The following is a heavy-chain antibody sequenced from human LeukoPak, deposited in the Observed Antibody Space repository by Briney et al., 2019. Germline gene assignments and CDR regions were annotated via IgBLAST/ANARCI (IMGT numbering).Heavy chain of an antibody. Sequence: SVKVSCKASGGTFSSYAISWVRQAPGQGLEWMGGIIPIFGTANYAQKFQGRVTITADESTSTAYMELSSLRSEDTAVYYCARDSGEIVVVVAATPAMYYYYMDVWGKGTTVTXXS. CDR1: GGTFSSYA. CDR2: IIPIFGTA. V-gene: IGHV1-69*13. J-gene: IGHJ6*03. CDR3: ARDSGEIVVVVAATPAMYYYYMDV. D-gene: IGHD2-15*01.